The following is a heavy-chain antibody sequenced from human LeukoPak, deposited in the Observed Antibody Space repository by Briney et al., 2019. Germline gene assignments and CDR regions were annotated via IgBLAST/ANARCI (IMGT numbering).Heavy chain of an antibody. V-gene: IGHV3-21*01. CDR3: ARLSIAVAGLDY. CDR1: GFTFSSYS. D-gene: IGHD6-19*01. Sequence: GGSLRPSCAASGFTFSSYSMNWVRQAPGKGLEWVSSISSSSSYIYYADSVKGRFTISRDNAKNSLYLQMNSLRAEDTAVYYCARLSIAVAGLDYWGQGTLVTVSS. J-gene: IGHJ4*02. CDR2: ISSSSSYI.